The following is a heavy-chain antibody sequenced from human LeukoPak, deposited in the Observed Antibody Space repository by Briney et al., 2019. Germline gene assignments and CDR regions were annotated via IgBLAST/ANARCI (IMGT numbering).Heavy chain of an antibody. J-gene: IGHJ6*03. CDR1: GNTFTSYY. V-gene: IGHV1-46*01. D-gene: IGHD1-14*01. Sequence: ASVKVSCKASGNTFTSYYMHWVRQAPGQGLEWMGIINPSGGSTGYAQKFQGRVTMTRDTSTSTVYMELSSLRSDDTAVYNCARSSGRSPNRDYMDVWGKGTTVTISS. CDR3: ARSSGRSPNRDYMDV. CDR2: INPSGGST.